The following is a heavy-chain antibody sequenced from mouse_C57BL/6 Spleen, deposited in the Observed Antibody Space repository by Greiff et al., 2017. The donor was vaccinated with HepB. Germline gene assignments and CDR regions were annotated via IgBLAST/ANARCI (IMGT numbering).Heavy chain of an antibody. J-gene: IGHJ2*01. CDR3: ARPITTVVEDFDY. CDR1: GYTFTDYN. V-gene: IGHV1-22*01. D-gene: IGHD1-1*01. CDR2: INPNNGGT. Sequence: EVQLQESGPELVKPGASVKMSCKASGYTFTDYNMHWVKQSHGKSLEWIGYINPNNGGTSYNQKFKGKATLTVNKSSSTAYMELRSLTSEDSAVYYCARPITTVVEDFDYWGQGTTLTVSS.